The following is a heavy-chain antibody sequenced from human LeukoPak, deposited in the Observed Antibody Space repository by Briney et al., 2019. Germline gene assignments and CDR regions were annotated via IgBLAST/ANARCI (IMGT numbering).Heavy chain of an antibody. D-gene: IGHD3-22*01. V-gene: IGHV3-7*01. Sequence: GSLRLSCAASGFTFSSYWMSWVRQAPGKGLEWVANIKQDGSEKYYVDSVKGRFTISRDNAKNSLYLQMNSLRAEDTAVYYCARDAHNYYDSSGSQYYFDYWGQGTLVTVSS. CDR1: GFTFSSYW. CDR3: ARDAHNYYDSSGSQYYFDY. CDR2: IKQDGSEK. J-gene: IGHJ4*02.